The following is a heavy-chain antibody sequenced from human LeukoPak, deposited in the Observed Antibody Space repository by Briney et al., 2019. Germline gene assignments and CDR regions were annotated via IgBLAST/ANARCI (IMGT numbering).Heavy chain of an antibody. CDR1: GFTFSSYS. CDR3: ARELDSSGWYGGTDY. CDR2: ISSSSSYI. V-gene: IGHV3-21*01. Sequence: PGGSLRLSCAASGFTFSSYSMNWVRQAPGKGLEWVSSISSSSSYIYYADSVKGRFTISRDNAKNSLYLQMNSLRAEDTAVYYCARELDSSGWYGGTDYWGQGTLVTVSS. J-gene: IGHJ4*02. D-gene: IGHD6-19*01.